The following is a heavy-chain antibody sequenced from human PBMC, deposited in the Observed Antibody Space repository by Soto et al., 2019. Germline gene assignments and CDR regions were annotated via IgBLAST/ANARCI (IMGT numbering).Heavy chain of an antibody. Sequence: QLQLQESGPGLVKPSETLSLTCTVSGGSISSSSYYWGWIRQPPGKGLEWIGSVYYNGITYYNPSLKSRVTISVDMSKNHFSLKLNSVTAADTAVYYCARQLWFGDYKPITFAHWGQGILVTVSS. D-gene: IGHD3-10*01. V-gene: IGHV4-39*01. CDR1: GGSISSSSYY. CDR3: ARQLWFGDYKPITFAH. CDR2: VYYNGIT. J-gene: IGHJ4*02.